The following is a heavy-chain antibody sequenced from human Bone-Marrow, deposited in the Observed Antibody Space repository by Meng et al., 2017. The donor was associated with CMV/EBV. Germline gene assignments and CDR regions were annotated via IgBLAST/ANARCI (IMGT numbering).Heavy chain of an antibody. CDR1: GYTFTSYY. J-gene: IGHJ5*02. D-gene: IGHD2-2*01. CDR3: ARLEDIVVVPAAIGAEPNEHNWFDP. Sequence: GGSLRLSCKASGYTFTSYYMHWVRQAPGQGLEWMGIINPSGGSTSYAQKFQGRVTMTRDTSTSTVYMELSSLRSEDTAVYYCARLEDIVVVPAAIGAEPNEHNWFDPWGQGTLATVSS. CDR2: INPSGGST. V-gene: IGHV1-46*01.